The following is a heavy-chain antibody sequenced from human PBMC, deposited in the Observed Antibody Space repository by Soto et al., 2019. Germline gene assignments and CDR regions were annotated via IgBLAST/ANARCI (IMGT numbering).Heavy chain of an antibody. CDR1: GFTFSSYA. D-gene: IGHD3-9*01. CDR3: AKDWNYDILTGYSRFDP. V-gene: IGHV3-23*01. Sequence: GGSLRLSCAASGFTFSSYAMSRVRQAPGKGLEWVSAISGSGGSTYYADSVKGRFTISRDNSKNTLYLQMNSLRAEDTAVYYCAKDWNYDILTGYSRFDPWGQGTLVTVSS. J-gene: IGHJ5*02. CDR2: ISGSGGST.